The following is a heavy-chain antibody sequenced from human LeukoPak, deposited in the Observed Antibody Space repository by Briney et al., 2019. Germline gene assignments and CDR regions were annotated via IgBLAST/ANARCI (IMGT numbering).Heavy chain of an antibody. J-gene: IGHJ4*02. V-gene: IGHV3-48*03. CDR1: GFTFSGFE. CDR3: ASQDY. CDR2: ISSSGSAK. Sequence: PGGSLRLSCAATGFTFSGFETNWVRQAPGKGLEWVSYISSSGSAKYYADSVKGRFTISRDNTKSSLYLQMNSLRGEDTAVYYCASQDYWGQGTLVTVSS.